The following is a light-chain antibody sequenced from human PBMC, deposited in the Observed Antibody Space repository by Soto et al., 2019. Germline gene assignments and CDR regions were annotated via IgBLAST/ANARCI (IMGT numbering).Light chain of an antibody. CDR2: DAS. Sequence: EIVMTQSPVTLSVSPGERATLSCRASQSVNNNLAWYQQKPGQAPRLLIYDASTRATGIPARFSGSGSGTEFILTISSLQPEDFGVYYCQQYNNWPPITFGQGTRLEIK. V-gene: IGKV3D-15*01. CDR1: QSVNNN. CDR3: QQYNNWPPIT. J-gene: IGKJ5*01.